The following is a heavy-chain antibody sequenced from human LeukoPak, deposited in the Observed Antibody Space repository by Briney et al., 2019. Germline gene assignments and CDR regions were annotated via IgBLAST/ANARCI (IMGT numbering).Heavy chain of an antibody. V-gene: IGHV3-48*03. CDR1: GFIFSNYE. J-gene: IGHJ4*02. D-gene: IGHD3-10*01. Sequence: GGSLRLSCVVSGFIFSNYEMNWVRQAPGKGLEWVSYISSTGNTIYYAESVKGRFTISRDDAEDSLYLQMNSLRAEDTAVYYCARERVSLVRGVIGYWGQGTLVTVSS. CDR2: ISSTGNTI. CDR3: ARERVSLVRGVIGY.